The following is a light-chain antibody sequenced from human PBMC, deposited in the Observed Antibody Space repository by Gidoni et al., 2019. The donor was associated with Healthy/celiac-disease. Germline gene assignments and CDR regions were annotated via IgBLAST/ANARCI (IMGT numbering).Light chain of an antibody. CDR3: AAWDDSLSGHVV. CDR1: SSNIGSNY. V-gene: IGLV1-47*01. Sequence: PGQRVTISCSGSSSNIGSNYVYWYQQLPGTAPKLLIYRNNQRPSGVPDRFSGSKSGTSASLAISGLRSEDEADYYCAAWDDSLSGHVVFGGGTKLTVL. CDR2: RNN. J-gene: IGLJ2*01.